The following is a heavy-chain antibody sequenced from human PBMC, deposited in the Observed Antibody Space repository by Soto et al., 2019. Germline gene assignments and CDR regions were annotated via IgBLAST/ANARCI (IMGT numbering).Heavy chain of an antibody. Sequence: VQLLESGGGLVQPGGSLRISCAASGFTFSSYAMSWVRQAPGKGLEWMGWISAYNGNTNYAQKLQGRVTMTTDTSTSTAYMELRSLRSDDTAVYYCARSAPGKYSPWGQGTLVTVSS. CDR2: ISAYNGNT. CDR3: ARSAPGKYSP. J-gene: IGHJ5*02. D-gene: IGHD3-10*01. CDR1: GFTFSSYA. V-gene: IGHV1-18*01.